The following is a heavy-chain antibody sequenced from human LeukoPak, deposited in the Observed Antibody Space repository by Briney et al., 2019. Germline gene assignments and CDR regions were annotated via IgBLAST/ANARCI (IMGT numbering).Heavy chain of an antibody. D-gene: IGHD3-3*01. Sequence: GGSLRLSCAASGFTFSSYGMHWVRQAPGKGLEWVAVISYDGSNKYYADSVKGRFTISRDNSKNTLYLQMNSLRAEDTAVYYCARVSGYYGSFDYWGQGTLVTVSS. CDR2: ISYDGSNK. CDR1: GFTFSSYG. J-gene: IGHJ4*02. CDR3: ARVSGYYGSFDY. V-gene: IGHV3-30*03.